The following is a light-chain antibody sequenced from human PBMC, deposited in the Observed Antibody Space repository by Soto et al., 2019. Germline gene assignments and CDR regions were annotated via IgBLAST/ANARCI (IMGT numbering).Light chain of an antibody. CDR1: QEISNY. CDR3: QQYDNLPYT. J-gene: IGKJ2*01. CDR2: DAS. V-gene: IGKV1-33*01. Sequence: DLQMTQSPSSLSASVGDRVTITCQASQEISNYLNWYQQKPGKAPKLLIYDASNLETGVPSRFSGSGSGTDFTFTISSLQPEDIATYYCQQYDNLPYTFGQGTKLEIK.